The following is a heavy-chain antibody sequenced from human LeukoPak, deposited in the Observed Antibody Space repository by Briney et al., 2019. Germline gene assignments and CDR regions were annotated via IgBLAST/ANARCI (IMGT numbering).Heavy chain of an antibody. CDR3: VKGRVLTAMVTGFDC. CDR2: ISSNGGTT. D-gene: IGHD5-18*01. Sequence: GGSLRLSCSASGFTFSSYAMHWVRQAPGKGLEYVSLISSNGGTTYYADSVKGRFTISRDNSKDTLYLQMSSLRADDTAVYYCVKGRVLTAMVTGFDCWGQGTLVTVSS. V-gene: IGHV3-64D*09. CDR1: GFTFSSYA. J-gene: IGHJ4*02.